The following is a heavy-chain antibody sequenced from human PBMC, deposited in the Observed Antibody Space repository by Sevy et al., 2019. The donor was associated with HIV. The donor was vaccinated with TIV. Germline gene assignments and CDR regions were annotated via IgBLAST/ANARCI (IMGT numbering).Heavy chain of an antibody. Sequence: GGSLRLSCAASGFTFDDYAMHWVRQAPGKGLEWVSGLSRHIRTIGYADSVKGRFTISRDNARNSLYLQMNSLRAEDTAFYYCVKDKVDGDSGYGLFDFWGQGTLVNVSS. CDR1: GFTFDDYA. CDR3: VKDKVDGDSGYGLFDF. V-gene: IGHV3-9*01. CDR2: LSRHIRTI. D-gene: IGHD5-12*01. J-gene: IGHJ4*02.